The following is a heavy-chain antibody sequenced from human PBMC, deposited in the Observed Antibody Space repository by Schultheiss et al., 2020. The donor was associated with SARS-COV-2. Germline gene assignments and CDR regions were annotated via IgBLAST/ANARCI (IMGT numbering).Heavy chain of an antibody. J-gene: IGHJ4*02. V-gene: IGHV3-11*01. CDR2: ISSSGSTI. CDR3: ARGPYDSSGYYYSDELLDY. Sequence: GGSLRLSCAASGFTFDDYAMHWVRQAPGKGLEWVSYISSSGSTIYYADSVKGRFTISRDNAKNSLYLQMNSLRAEDTAVYYCARGPYDSSGYYYSDELLDYWGQGTLVTVSS. CDR1: GFTFDDYA. D-gene: IGHD3-22*01.